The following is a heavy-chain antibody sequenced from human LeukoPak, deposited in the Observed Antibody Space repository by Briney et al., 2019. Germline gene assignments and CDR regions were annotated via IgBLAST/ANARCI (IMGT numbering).Heavy chain of an antibody. CDR3: ARERVYQLLNYYYYYGMDV. D-gene: IGHD2-2*01. Sequence: GGSLRPSCAASGSTFSSYEMNWVRQAPGKGLEWVSYISSSGSTIYYADSVKGRFTISRDNAKNSLYLQMNSLRAEDTAVYYCARERVYQLLNYYYYYGMDVWGKGTTVTVSS. V-gene: IGHV3-48*03. J-gene: IGHJ6*04. CDR1: GSTFSSYE. CDR2: ISSSGSTI.